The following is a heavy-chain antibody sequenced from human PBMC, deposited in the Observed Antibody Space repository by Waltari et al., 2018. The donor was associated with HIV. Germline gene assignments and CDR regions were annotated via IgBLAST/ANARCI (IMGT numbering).Heavy chain of an antibody. CDR3: TTGWSQYPDF. D-gene: IGHD1-26*01. Sequence: EVQLVESGGGLAKPGGALRLSWVGSGLTFSNPGVNWVRPAPGKGLERVGHIESRAEAGTTDFPAHVKGRFAISRDDSKNTVYLEMQSLKTEDTGVYYCTTGWSQYPDFWGQGTLVTVSS. V-gene: IGHV3-15*04. CDR1: GLTFSNPG. CDR2: IESRAEAGTT. J-gene: IGHJ4*02.